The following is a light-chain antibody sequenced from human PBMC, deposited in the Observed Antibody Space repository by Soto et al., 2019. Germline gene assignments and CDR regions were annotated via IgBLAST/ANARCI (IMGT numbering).Light chain of an antibody. J-gene: IGLJ1*01. CDR3: SSYTSGTTIYV. V-gene: IGLV2-14*01. CDR1: SSDVGGYNY. CDR2: ASS. Sequence: QSALTQPASVSGSPGQSITISCTGTSSDVGGYNYVSWYQHHPGKAPRLMIYASSNRPSGVSHRFSGSRSGNTASLTISGLQAEDEADYYCSSYTSGTTIYVFGTGTKVTVL.